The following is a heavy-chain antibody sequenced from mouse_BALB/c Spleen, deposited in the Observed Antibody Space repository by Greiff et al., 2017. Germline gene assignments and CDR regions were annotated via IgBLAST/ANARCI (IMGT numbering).Heavy chain of an antibody. D-gene: IGHD3-3*01. V-gene: IGHV1-54*01. J-gene: IGHJ2*01. CDR1: GYAFTNYL. Sequence: LQESGAELVRPGTSVKVSCKASGYAFTNYLIEWVKQRPGQGLEWIGVINPGSGGTNYNEKFKGKATLTADKSSSTAYMQLSSLTSDDSAVYFCARGEGRDFDYWGQGTTLTVSS. CDR3: ARGEGRDFDY. CDR2: INPGSGGT.